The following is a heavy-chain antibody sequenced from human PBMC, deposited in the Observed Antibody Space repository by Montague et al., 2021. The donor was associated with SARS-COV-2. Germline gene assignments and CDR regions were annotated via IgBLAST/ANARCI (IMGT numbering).Heavy chain of an antibody. Sequence: SETLSLTCAVYGGSLSGYDWGWIRQPPGKGLEWIGEINHSGSTKXNPSLKSRVSISVDTSKNQFSLKLNSVTAADTAVYYCARGQGEITMIVVVLTAAAHYFDYWGQGTLVTVSP. D-gene: IGHD3-22*01. CDR2: INHSGST. CDR3: ARGQGEITMIVVVLTAAAHYFDY. V-gene: IGHV4-34*01. J-gene: IGHJ4*02. CDR1: GGSLSGYD.